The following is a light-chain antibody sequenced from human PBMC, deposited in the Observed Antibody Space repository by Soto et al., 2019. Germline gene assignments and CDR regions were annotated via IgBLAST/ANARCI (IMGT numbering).Light chain of an antibody. J-gene: IGLJ3*02. CDR1: GSNIGSNF. Sequence: QSVLIQPPSASGTPGQRVTISCSGSGSNIGSNFVNWYQQVPGTAPKLLIYGNHQRLSGVPDRFSGSKSCTSASLAISGLQSEDEAQYYCATWDDSLNGYWVFGGGTQVPVL. CDR3: ATWDDSLNGYWV. CDR2: GNH. V-gene: IGLV1-44*01.